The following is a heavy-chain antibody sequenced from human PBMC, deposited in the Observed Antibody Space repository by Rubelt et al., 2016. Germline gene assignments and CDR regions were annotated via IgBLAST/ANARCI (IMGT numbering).Heavy chain of an antibody. J-gene: IGHJ3*02. V-gene: IGHV1-18*01. CDR3: ARDQLALYAFDI. CDR2: ISAYDGNT. Sequence: QVQLVQSGAEVKKPGASVKVSCKASGYTFTSYGISWVRQAPGQGLEWMGWISAYDGNTNYAQKLHGRVTMTTATSPSTAYRELGRLRSDDTAVYFCARDQLALYAFDIWGQGTMVTVSS. CDR1: GYTFTSYG. D-gene: IGHD1-1*01.